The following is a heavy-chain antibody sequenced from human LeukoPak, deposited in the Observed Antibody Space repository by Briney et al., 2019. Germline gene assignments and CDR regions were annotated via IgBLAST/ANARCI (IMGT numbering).Heavy chain of an antibody. V-gene: IGHV3-48*01. D-gene: IGHD6-6*01. CDR1: GFTFSSYS. CDR2: ISSSSSTI. J-gene: IGHJ4*02. Sequence: GGSLRLSCAASGFTFSSYSMNWVRQAPGKGLEWVSYISSSSSTIYYADSVKGRFTISRDNAKNSLYLQMNSLRAEDTAVYYCARSDMRGSSSRGYWGQGTLVTVSS. CDR3: ARSDMRGSSSRGY.